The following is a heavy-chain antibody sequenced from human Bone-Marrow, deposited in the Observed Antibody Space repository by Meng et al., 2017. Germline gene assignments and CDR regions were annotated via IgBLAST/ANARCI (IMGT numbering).Heavy chain of an antibody. J-gene: IGHJ4*02. D-gene: IGHD3-10*01. CDR2: INTNTGNP. Sequence: QGYVVKSGSELKKPGASVKVSCKASGYTFTTYAMNWVRQAPGQGLEWMGWINTNTGNPTYAQGFTGRFVFSLDTSVSTAYLQISSLKAEDTAVYYCARPPHYFGSGSYYFDYWGQGTLVTVSS. CDR1: GYTFTTYA. V-gene: IGHV7-4-1*02. CDR3: ARPPHYFGSGSYYFDY.